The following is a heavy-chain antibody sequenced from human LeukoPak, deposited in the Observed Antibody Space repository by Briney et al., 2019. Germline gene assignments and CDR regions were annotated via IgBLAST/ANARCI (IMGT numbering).Heavy chain of an antibody. V-gene: IGHV3-23*01. CDR1: GFTFSSYA. J-gene: IGHJ4*02. CDR3: AKDIAAADWFDY. D-gene: IGHD6-13*01. Sequence: GGSLRLSCAASGFTFSSYAMSWVRQAPGKGLEWVSAISSSGGSTYYADSVKGRFTISRDNSKNTLYLQMNSLRAEDTAVYYCAKDIAAADWFDYWGQGTLVTVSS. CDR2: ISSSGGST.